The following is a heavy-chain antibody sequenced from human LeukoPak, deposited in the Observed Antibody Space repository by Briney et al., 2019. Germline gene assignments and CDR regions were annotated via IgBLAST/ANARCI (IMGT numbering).Heavy chain of an antibody. V-gene: IGHV2-70*11. J-gene: IGHJ6*03. Sequence: SGPALVKPTQTLTLTCTFSGFSLSTSGMCVSWIRQPPGKALEWLARIDWDDDKYYSTSLKTRLTISKDTSKNQVVLTMTNMDPVDTATYYCARTTTPWLDYYYMDVWGKGTTVTVSS. CDR1: GFSLSTSGMC. CDR2: IDWDDDK. D-gene: IGHD6-19*01. CDR3: ARTTTPWLDYYYMDV.